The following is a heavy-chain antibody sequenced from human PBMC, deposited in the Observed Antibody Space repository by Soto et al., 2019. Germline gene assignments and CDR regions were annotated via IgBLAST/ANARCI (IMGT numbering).Heavy chain of an antibody. CDR3: ARDSDLWTRMDV. CDR1: GGSISSGGYS. J-gene: IGHJ6*02. V-gene: IGHV4-61*08. CDR2: IYHSGST. Sequence: SETLSLTCAVSGGSISSGGYSWSWIRQPPGKGLEWIGYIYHSGSTNYNPSLKSRVTISVDTSKNQFSLKLSSVTAADTAVYYCARDSDLWTRMDVWGQGTTVTVSS. D-gene: IGHD3-3*01.